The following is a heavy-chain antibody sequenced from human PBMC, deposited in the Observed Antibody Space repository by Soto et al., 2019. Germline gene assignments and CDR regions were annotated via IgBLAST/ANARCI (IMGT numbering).Heavy chain of an antibody. D-gene: IGHD3-10*01. Sequence: QVQLVESGGGLVKPGGSLRLSCAASGFTFSDYYMSWIRQAPGKGLEWGSYISSSGSTIYYADSVKGRFTISRDNPKNSMYLQMTRLRAEDTAVYYCARDQYYYGSGSYPYYYYGMDVGGQGTTFTVSS. CDR2: ISSSGSTI. CDR3: ARDQYYYGSGSYPYYYYGMDV. V-gene: IGHV3-11*01. CDR1: GFTFSDYY. J-gene: IGHJ6*02.